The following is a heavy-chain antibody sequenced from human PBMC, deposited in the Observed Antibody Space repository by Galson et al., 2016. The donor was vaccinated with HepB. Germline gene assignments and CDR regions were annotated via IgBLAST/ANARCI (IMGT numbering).Heavy chain of an antibody. CDR3: ARNKEVGLRTEWAY. J-gene: IGHJ4*02. D-gene: IGHD1-26*01. Sequence: SLRLSCAASGFTFSNYAMIWVRQAPGKGLEWVLGISDSGTGTWYADSVKGRFTISRDNSKNTVYLQMNNVRVEDTAVYYCARNKEVGLRTEWAYWGQGTLVTVSS. V-gene: IGHV3-23*01. CDR1: GFTFSNYA. CDR2: ISDSGTGT.